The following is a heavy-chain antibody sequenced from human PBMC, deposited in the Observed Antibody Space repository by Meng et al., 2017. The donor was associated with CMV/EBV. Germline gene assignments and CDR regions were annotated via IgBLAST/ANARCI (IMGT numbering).Heavy chain of an antibody. CDR1: GGSISSSSYY. V-gene: IGHV4-39*07. Sequence: SETLSLTCTVSGGSISSSSYYWGWIRQPPGKGLEWIGSIYYSGSTYYNPSLKSRVTISVDTSKNQFSLKLSSVTAADTAVYYCARDNTTFGVDARGMDVWGQGTTVTVSS. CDR2: IYYSGST. D-gene: IGHD3-3*01. J-gene: IGHJ6*02. CDR3: ARDNTTFGVDARGMDV.